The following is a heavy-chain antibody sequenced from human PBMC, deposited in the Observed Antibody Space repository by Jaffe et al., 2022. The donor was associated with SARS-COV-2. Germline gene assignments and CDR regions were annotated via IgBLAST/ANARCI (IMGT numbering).Heavy chain of an antibody. D-gene: IGHD2-2*02. Sequence: EVQLVESGGGLVQPGGSLRLTCAASGFNFGKYWMSWVRQAPGKGPEWVANVKQDGSEKYYGDSVKGRFTISRDNARRSIDLQMNSLRVEDTAVYYCVRAEGARDVIPDYWGQGTLVIVSS. J-gene: IGHJ4*02. CDR2: VKQDGSEK. CDR3: VRAEGARDVIPDY. CDR1: GFNFGKYW. V-gene: IGHV3-7*01.